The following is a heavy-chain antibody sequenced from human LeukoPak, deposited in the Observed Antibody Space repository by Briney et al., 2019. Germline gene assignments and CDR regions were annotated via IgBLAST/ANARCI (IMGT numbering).Heavy chain of an antibody. CDR3: ARDNWGF. CDR1: GFTFSSYG. Sequence: GGSLRLSCAASGFTFSSYGMHWVRQAPGKGLEWVAFIRYDGSNKYYADSVKGRFTISRDNAKNSVYLQMNSLRAEDTAVYYCARDNWGFWGKGTTVTVSS. CDR2: IRYDGSNK. D-gene: IGHD7-27*01. J-gene: IGHJ6*04. V-gene: IGHV3-30*02.